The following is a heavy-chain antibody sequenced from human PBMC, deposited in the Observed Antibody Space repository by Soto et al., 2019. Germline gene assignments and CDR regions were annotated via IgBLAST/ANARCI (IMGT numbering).Heavy chain of an antibody. CDR1: GFTFSDYY. CDR3: ARDLGSSWYPEYFQH. Sequence: GGSLRLSCAASGFTFSDYYMSWLRQAPGKGLEWVSYISSSSSYTNYADSVKGRFTISRDNAKNSLYLQMNSLRAEDTAVYYCARDLGSSWYPEYFQHWGQGTLVTVSS. J-gene: IGHJ1*01. D-gene: IGHD6-13*01. CDR2: ISSSSSYT. V-gene: IGHV3-11*06.